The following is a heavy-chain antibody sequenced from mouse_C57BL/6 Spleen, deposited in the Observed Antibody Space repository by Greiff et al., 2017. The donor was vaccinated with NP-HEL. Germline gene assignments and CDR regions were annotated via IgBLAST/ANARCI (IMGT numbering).Heavy chain of an antibody. V-gene: IGHV1-82*01. Sequence: QVQLQQSGPELVKPGASVKISCKASGYAFSSSWMNWVKQRPGKGLEWIGRIYPGDGDTNYNGKFKGKATLTADKSSSTAYMQLSSLTSEDSAVYFCARYGYYGSSPYAMDYWGQGTSVTVSS. J-gene: IGHJ4*01. CDR1: GYAFSSSW. CDR2: IYPGDGDT. CDR3: ARYGYYGSSPYAMDY. D-gene: IGHD1-1*01.